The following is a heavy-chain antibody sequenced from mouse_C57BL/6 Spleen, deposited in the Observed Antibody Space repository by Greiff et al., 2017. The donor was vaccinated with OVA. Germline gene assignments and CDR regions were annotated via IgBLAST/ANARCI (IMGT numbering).Heavy chain of an antibody. CDR3: AREVDYYGSSYAMAY. J-gene: IGHJ4*01. Sequence: EVQLQQSGPELVKPGASVKISCKASGYSFTGYYMHWVKQSHGNILDWIGYIYPYNGVSSYNQKFKGKATLTVDTSSSTAYMALRRLTSEDSAVEYCAREVDYYGSSYAMAYWGQGTLVTVSS. D-gene: IGHD1-1*01. V-gene: IGHV1-31*01. CDR1: GYSFTGYY. CDR2: IYPYNGVS.